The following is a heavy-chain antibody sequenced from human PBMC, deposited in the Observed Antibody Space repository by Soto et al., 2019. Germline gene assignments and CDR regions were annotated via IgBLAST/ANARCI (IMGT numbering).Heavy chain of an antibody. J-gene: IGHJ5*02. CDR2: IDQSGST. CDR1: GGSFSGYY. Sequence: QVQLQQWGAGLLKSSETLSLTCAVYGGSFSGYYWNWLRQPPGEGLEWIGKIDQSGSTNYNPSLKSRVPMSVDSSRSQFSLKLTSVTATDTAVYYCAGGRDTVGRGVMNWFDPWGQGTLVTVSS. V-gene: IGHV4-34*01. CDR3: AGGRDTVGRGVMNWFDP. D-gene: IGHD3-10*01.